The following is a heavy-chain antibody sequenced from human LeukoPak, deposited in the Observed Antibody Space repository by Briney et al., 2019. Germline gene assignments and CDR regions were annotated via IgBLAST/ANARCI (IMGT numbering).Heavy chain of an antibody. CDR1: GFTVTNNY. J-gene: IGHJ3*02. V-gene: IGHV3-66*01. Sequence: GGSLRLSCAASGFTVTNNYMSWVRQAPGKGLEWVSVIYSGGNTYYADSVKGRFTISRDNSKNTLYLQMNGLRAEDTAVYYCARDQMIGTFDIWGQGTMVTVSS. CDR3: ARDQMIGTFDI. D-gene: IGHD3-16*01. CDR2: IYSGGNT.